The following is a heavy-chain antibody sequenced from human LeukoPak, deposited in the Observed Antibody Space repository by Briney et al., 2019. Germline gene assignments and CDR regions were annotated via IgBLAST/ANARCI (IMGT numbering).Heavy chain of an antibody. V-gene: IGHV3-7*01. CDR3: ARARWPTRSGWNYFDY. CDR2: IREDGSEN. CDR1: GFTFSSYW. J-gene: IGHJ4*02. Sequence: GGALRLSCAASGFTFSSYWMSWVRQAPGKELEWVANIREDGSENYYMDSVKGRFTISRDNAENSLYLQMNSLRAEDTAVYYCARARWPTRSGWNYFDYWGQGTLVTVPS. D-gene: IGHD6-19*01.